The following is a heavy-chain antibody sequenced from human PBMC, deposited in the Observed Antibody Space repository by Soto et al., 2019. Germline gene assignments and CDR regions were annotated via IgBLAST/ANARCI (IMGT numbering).Heavy chain of an antibody. J-gene: IGHJ6*02. V-gene: IGHV1-69*13. Sequence: GASVKVSCKASGGTFSSYAISWVRQAPGQGLEWMGGIIPIFGTANYAQKFQGRVTITADESTSTAYMELSSLRSEDTAVYYCARDGDGYNGEYYYYGMDVWGQGTTVTVSS. CDR2: IIPIFGTA. D-gene: IGHD2-8*01. CDR1: GGTFSSYA. CDR3: ARDGDGYNGEYYYYGMDV.